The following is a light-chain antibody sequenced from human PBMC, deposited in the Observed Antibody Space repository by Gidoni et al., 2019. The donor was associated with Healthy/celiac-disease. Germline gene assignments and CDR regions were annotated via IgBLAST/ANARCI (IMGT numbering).Light chain of an antibody. CDR3: QQYNNWPRT. CDR1: QSVSSN. Sequence: EILMTQSPATLSVSPGERATLSCRASQSVSSNLAWEQQKPGQAPRLLIYGASTRATGIPVRFSGSGSGTEFTLTISSLQSEDFAVYYWQQYNNWPRTFGQGTKLEIK. J-gene: IGKJ2*01. V-gene: IGKV3-15*01. CDR2: GAS.